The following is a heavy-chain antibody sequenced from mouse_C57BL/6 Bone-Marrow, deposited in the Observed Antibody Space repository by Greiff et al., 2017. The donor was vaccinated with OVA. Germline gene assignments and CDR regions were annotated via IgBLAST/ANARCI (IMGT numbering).Heavy chain of an antibody. V-gene: IGHV1-50*01. J-gene: IGHJ1*03. CDR1: GYTFTSYW. CDR3: ATCYWYVDV. Sequence: QVQLQQPGAELVKPGASVKLSCKASGYTFTSYWMQWVKQRPGQGLEWIGEIDPSDSYTNYNQKFKGKATLTVDTSSSTAYMQLSSLTSEDSAVYYCATCYWYVDVWGTGTTVTVAS. CDR2: IDPSDSYT.